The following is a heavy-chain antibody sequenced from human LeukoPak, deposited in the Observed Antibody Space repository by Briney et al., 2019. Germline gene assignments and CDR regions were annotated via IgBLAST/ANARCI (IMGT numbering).Heavy chain of an antibody. Sequence: GGSLRLSCAASGFTFSNYWMPWVRQAPGKGLVWVSRINTDGSSASYADSVKGRFTVSRDNAKNTLYLQMNSLRADDTAVYYCARVGSGDYWGQGTLVTVSS. CDR3: ARVGSGDY. CDR1: GFTFSNYW. V-gene: IGHV3-74*01. D-gene: IGHD6-19*01. J-gene: IGHJ4*02. CDR2: INTDGSSA.